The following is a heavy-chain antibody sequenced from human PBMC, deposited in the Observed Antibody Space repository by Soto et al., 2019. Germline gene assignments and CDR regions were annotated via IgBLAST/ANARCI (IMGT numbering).Heavy chain of an antibody. CDR2: ISTYSGDT. CDR1: GYTFFTYD. J-gene: IGHJ5*02. V-gene: IGHV1-18*01. CDR3: ARHHGPTTSENWFDP. Sequence: QVHLVQSGVEVKTPGASVKVSCQASGYTFFTYDISWVRQAPGQGLERMGWISTYSGDTKYAQKFQGRVTMTTDTSTTTAYLELRSLRSDATAVYYCARHHGPTTSENWFDPWGQGTLVTVSS. D-gene: IGHD5-12*01.